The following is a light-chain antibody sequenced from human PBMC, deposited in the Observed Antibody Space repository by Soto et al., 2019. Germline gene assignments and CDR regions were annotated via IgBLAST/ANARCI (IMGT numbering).Light chain of an antibody. Sequence: IQMTQSPSSLSASVGDRVTITCRASQDIGHYLAWYQQKPGKVPKLLIYSASTLHSGVPSRFGGSGTGTEFTLNINSLQPEDVATYYCLRCDSVLPLFTFGPGTKVAI. V-gene: IGKV1-27*01. CDR2: SAS. J-gene: IGKJ3*01. CDR3: LRCDSVLPLFT. CDR1: QDIGHY.